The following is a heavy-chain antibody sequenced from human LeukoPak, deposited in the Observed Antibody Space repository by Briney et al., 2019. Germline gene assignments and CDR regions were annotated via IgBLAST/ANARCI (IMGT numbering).Heavy chain of an antibody. CDR1: GYSFTSNY. V-gene: IGHV1-46*01. J-gene: IGHJ4*02. CDR3: ARDQEAFDY. CDR2: IYPRDGRT. Sequence: GASVTVSCSASGYSFTSNYIHWGRPAPGQGLDRMGMIYPRDGRTSYAQKFQGRVTVTRDTSTSTVHMELSGLRSEDTAVYYCARDQEAFDYWGQGTLVTVSS.